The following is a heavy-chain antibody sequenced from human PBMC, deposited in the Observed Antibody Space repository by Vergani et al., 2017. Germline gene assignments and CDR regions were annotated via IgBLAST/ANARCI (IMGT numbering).Heavy chain of an antibody. CDR1: ESSFISNE. J-gene: IGHJ5*02. D-gene: IGHD3-3*01. Sequence: EVMLVQSGAEVKKPGESLKISCKYSESSFISNEIAWVRQMSGKGLQWMGKINPIDSKIAYSPSFQGQVTMSVDKSLSTAYLQWSSLKASDTATYYCAKTHDFSSLYSSYNWFDPWGQGTQVTVSS. CDR3: AKTHDFSSLYSSYNWFDP. V-gene: IGHV5-51*03. CDR2: INPIDSKI.